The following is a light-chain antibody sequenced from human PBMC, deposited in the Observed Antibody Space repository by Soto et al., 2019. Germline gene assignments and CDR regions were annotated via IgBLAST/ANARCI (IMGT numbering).Light chain of an antibody. Sequence: QSVLTQPPSVSGAPGQRVTISCTGSSSNIGAGYDVHGYQQLPGRAPKLLIYGNTTRPSGVPDRFSGSKSGTSASLAITGLQAEDEADYYCLSLDSSLSVVFGGGTKLTVL. CDR3: LSLDSSLSVV. CDR2: GNT. V-gene: IGLV1-40*01. J-gene: IGLJ2*01. CDR1: SSNIGAGYD.